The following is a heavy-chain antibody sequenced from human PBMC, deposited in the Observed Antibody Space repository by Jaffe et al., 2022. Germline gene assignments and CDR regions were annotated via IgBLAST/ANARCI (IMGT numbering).Heavy chain of an antibody. V-gene: IGHV1-2*02. CDR2: INPNSGGT. CDR3: AREYYGSGSYYNVFESLSRSFDP. Sequence: QVQLVQSGAEVKKPGASVKVSCKASGYTFTGYYMHWVRQAPGQGLEWMGWINPNSGGTNYAQKFQGRVTMTRDTSISTAYMELSRLRSDDTAVYYCAREYYGSGSYYNVFESLSRSFDPWGQGTLVTVSS. D-gene: IGHD3-10*01. J-gene: IGHJ5*02. CDR1: GYTFTGYY.